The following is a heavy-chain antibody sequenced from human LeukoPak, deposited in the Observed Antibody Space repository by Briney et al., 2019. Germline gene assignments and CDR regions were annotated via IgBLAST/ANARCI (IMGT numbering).Heavy chain of an antibody. CDR1: GFTFSNAW. V-gene: IGHV3-23*01. J-gene: IGHJ5*02. Sequence: GGSLGLSCAASGFTFSNAWMNWVRQAPGKGLEWVSLISGSGAGTYYADSVKGRFTISRDNSKNTLYLQMNSLRAEDTAVYYCAKMGIAVAYIYPLGQGTLVTVSS. CDR2: ISGSGAGT. D-gene: IGHD6-19*01. CDR3: AKMGIAVAYIYP.